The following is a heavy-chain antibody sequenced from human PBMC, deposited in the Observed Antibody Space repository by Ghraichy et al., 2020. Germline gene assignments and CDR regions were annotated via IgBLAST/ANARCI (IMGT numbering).Heavy chain of an antibody. CDR2: IKQDGSEK. Sequence: GESLNISCAASGFTFSSYWMSWVRQAPGKGLEWVANIKQDGSEKYYVDSVKGRFTISRDNAKNSLYLQMNSLRAEDTAVYYCASSTHYDSSGYYRYYYYGMDVWGQGTTVTVS. V-gene: IGHV3-7*01. D-gene: IGHD3-22*01. CDR3: ASSTHYDSSGYYRYYYYGMDV. CDR1: GFTFSSYW. J-gene: IGHJ6*02.